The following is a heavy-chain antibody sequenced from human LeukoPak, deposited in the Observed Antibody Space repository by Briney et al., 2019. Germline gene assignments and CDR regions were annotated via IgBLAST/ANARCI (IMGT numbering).Heavy chain of an antibody. V-gene: IGHV3-30*02. D-gene: IGHD3-9*01. Sequence: GGSLRLSCEVSGFTFSSYAMHCVRQAPGKGLEWVAFIRYDGSNKYYADSVKGRFTISRDKSKNTLYLQMNSLRAEDTAVYYCAKRQILTGHYDYWGQGTLVTVSS. J-gene: IGHJ4*02. CDR1: GFTFSSYA. CDR3: AKRQILTGHYDY. CDR2: IRYDGSNK.